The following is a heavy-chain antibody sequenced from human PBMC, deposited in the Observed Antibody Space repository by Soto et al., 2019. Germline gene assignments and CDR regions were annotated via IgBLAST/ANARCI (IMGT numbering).Heavy chain of an antibody. J-gene: IGHJ6*02. D-gene: IGHD5-18*01. CDR3: ARGQGYSYGYRSYYYGMDV. CDR1: GGSFSGYY. CDR2: INHSGST. Sequence: SETLSLTCAGYGGSFSGYYWSWIRQPPGKGLEWIGEINHSGSTNYNPSLKSRVTISVDTSKNQFSLKLSSVTAADTAVYYCARGQGYSYGYRSYYYGMDVWGQGTTVT. V-gene: IGHV4-34*01.